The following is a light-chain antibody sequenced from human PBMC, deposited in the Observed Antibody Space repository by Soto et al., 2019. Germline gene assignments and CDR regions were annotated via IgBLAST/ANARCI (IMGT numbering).Light chain of an antibody. J-gene: IGKJ3*01. CDR3: QQRSNWPPFT. V-gene: IGKV3-11*01. CDR1: QSVSSY. Sequence: EIMLTQSPTTLSLSPGEGATLSCQASQSVSSYLAWYQQKPGQAPRLLIYDASNRATGIPARFSGSGSGTDFTLTISSLEPEDFAVYYCQQRSNWPPFTFGSGTKVDIK. CDR2: DAS.